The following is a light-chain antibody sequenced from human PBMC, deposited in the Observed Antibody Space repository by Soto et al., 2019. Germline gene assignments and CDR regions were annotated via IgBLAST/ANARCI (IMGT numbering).Light chain of an antibody. Sequence: IPLTQSPSSLSASVGDRVTITCRASQGISSYLAWYQQKPGKAPKLLIYAASTLQSGVPSRFSGSGSGTDFTLTISSLQSEDVATYYCQQLNSYPLTFGGGTKVEIK. J-gene: IGKJ4*01. CDR2: AAS. CDR1: QGISSY. V-gene: IGKV1-9*01. CDR3: QQLNSYPLT.